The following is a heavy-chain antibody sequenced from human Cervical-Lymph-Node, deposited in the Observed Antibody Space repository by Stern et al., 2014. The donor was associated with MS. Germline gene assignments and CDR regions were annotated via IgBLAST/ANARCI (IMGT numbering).Heavy chain of an antibody. CDR3: ARERDYEYYFDY. J-gene: IGHJ4*02. D-gene: IGHD4-17*01. V-gene: IGHV3-33*01. CDR1: GFTFSSYG. Sequence: VQLVQSGGGVVQPGRSLRLSCAASGFTFSSYGMHWVRQAPGQGLEWVAVIWYDGSNKYYADSVKGRFTISRDNSKNTLYLQMNSLRAEDTAVYYCARERDYEYYFDYWGQGTLVTVSS. CDR2: IWYDGSNK.